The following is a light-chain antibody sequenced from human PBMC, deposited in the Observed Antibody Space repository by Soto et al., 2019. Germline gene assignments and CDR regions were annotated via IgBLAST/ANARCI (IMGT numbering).Light chain of an antibody. J-gene: IGKJ3*01. CDR2: GAS. CDR1: QSVSTN. V-gene: IGKV3-15*01. Sequence: EIVMTQSPATLSVSPGERATLSRRASQSVSTNLAWYQQKPGQAPRLLIFGASTRATGIPARFSGGGSGTDFTLTITSLQSADFAVYYCQQYNNWPPFTFGPGTKVDIK. CDR3: QQYNNWPPFT.